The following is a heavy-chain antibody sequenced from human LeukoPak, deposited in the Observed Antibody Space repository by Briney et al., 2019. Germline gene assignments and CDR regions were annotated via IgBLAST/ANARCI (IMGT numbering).Heavy chain of an antibody. D-gene: IGHD2-21*02. J-gene: IGHJ2*01. CDR2: IYYSGST. Sequence: PSETLSLTCTVSGGSMSSYYWSWIRQPPGKGLEWIAYIYYSGSTNYNPSLKSRVTLSVDTSKNQFSLRLNSVTAADTAVYYCARELAYCGGDCYPRYFDLWGRGTLVTVSS. CDR3: ARELAYCGGDCYPRYFDL. V-gene: IGHV4-59*01. CDR1: GGSMSSYY.